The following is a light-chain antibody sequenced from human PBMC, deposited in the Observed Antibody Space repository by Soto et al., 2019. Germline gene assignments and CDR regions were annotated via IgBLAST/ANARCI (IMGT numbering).Light chain of an antibody. CDR3: MQALQTPFT. CDR1: QSLLHSNGYNY. CDR2: LGS. J-gene: IGKJ5*01. V-gene: IGKV2-28*01. Sequence: DIVMTQSPLSLPVTPGEPASISCRSSQSLLHSNGYNYLDWYLQKPGQSPQLLIYLGSNRASGVPDRFSGSGSGTAFTLKISRVEAEDVGVYYCMQALQTPFTFGHGTRLEIK.